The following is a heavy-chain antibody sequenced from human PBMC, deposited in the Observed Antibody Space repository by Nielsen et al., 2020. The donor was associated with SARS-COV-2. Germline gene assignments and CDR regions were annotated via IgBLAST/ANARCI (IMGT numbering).Heavy chain of an antibody. CDR3: ARGELGYYYGMDV. CDR2: IYSGGST. CDR1: GFTVSSNY. Sequence: GGSLRLSCAASGFTVSSNYMSWVRQAPGKGLEWVSVIYSGGSTYYADSVKGRFTISRDNSKNTLYLQMNSLRAEDTAVYYCARGELGYYYGMDVWGQGTTVTVSS. D-gene: IGHD3-10*01. V-gene: IGHV3-53*01. J-gene: IGHJ6*02.